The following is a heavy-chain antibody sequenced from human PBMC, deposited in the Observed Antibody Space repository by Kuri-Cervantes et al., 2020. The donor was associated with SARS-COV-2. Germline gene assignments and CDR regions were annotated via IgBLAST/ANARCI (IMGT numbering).Heavy chain of an antibody. Sequence: GGSLRLSCAASGFTFSSYEMNWVRQAPGKGLEWVSYISSSGSTIYYADSVKGRFTISRDNAKNSLYLQMNSLRAEDTAVYYCAKSRYCSGGSCYPGWFDPWGQGTLVTVSS. V-gene: IGHV3-48*03. CDR2: ISSSGSTI. CDR1: GFTFSSYE. J-gene: IGHJ5*02. D-gene: IGHD2-15*01. CDR3: AKSRYCSGGSCYPGWFDP.